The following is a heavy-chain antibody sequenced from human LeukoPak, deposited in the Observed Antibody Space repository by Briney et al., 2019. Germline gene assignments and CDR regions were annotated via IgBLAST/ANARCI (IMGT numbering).Heavy chain of an antibody. CDR2: ISSSSSTI. Sequence: GGSLRLSCAASGFTFSSYSMNWVRQAPGKGLEWVSYISSSSSTIYYADSVKGRFTISRDNAKNSLYLQMNSLRAEDTAVYYCARDRQYNWNYGQTSGYYYYMDVWGKGTTVTVSS. J-gene: IGHJ6*03. D-gene: IGHD1-7*01. CDR1: GFTFSSYS. V-gene: IGHV3-48*01. CDR3: ARDRQYNWNYGQTSGYYYYMDV.